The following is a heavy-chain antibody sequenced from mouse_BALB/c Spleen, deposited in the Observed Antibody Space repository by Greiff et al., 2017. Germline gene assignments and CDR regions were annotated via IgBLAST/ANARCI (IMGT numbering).Heavy chain of an antibody. V-gene: IGHV7-3*02. J-gene: IGHJ2*01. CDR1: GFTFTDYY. D-gene: IGHD3-3*01. CDR3: ARDWADYFDY. CDR2: IRNKANGYTT. Sequence: EVMLVESGGGLVQPGGSLRLSCATSGFTFTDYYMSWVRQPPGKALEWLGFIRNKANGYTTEYSAAVKGLFTISRDNSQSILYLQMNTLRAEDSATDYCARDWADYFDYWGQGTTLTVSS.